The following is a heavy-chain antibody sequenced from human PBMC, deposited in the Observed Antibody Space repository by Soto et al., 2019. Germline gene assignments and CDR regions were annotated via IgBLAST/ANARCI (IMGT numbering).Heavy chain of an antibody. J-gene: IGHJ5*02. Sequence: GGSLRLSCAASGFTFSSYGMHWVHQAPGKGLEWVAVISYDGSNKYYADSVKGRFTISRDNSKNTLYLQMNSLRAEDTAVYYCAKDSPTCPGGSGRNWFDPWGQGTLVTVSS. CDR3: AKDSPTCPGGSGRNWFDP. V-gene: IGHV3-30*18. CDR2: ISYDGSNK. D-gene: IGHD3-10*01. CDR1: GFTFSSYG.